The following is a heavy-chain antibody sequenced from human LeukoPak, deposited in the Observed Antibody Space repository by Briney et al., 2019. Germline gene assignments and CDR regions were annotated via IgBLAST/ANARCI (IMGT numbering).Heavy chain of an antibody. J-gene: IGHJ4*02. CDR1: GFTFSSYW. V-gene: IGHV3-7*01. CDR3: ARVSPSLECLLYGPSDY. CDR2: IKQDGSEK. D-gene: IGHD3-3*01. Sequence: GGSLRLSCAASGFTFSSYWMSWVRQAPGKGLEWVANIKQDGSEKYYVDSVKGRFTISRDNAKNSLYLQMNSLRAEDTAVYYCARVSPSLECLLYGPSDYWGQGTLVTVSS.